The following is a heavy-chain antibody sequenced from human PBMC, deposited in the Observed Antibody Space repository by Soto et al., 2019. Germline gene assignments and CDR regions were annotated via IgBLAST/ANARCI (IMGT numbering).Heavy chain of an antibody. CDR3: AGGSDGVIVVVPAASTTRKYYYYGMDV. V-gene: IGHV4-34*01. CDR2: INHSGST. Sequence: SETLSLTCAVYGGSFSGYYWSWIRQPPGKGLEWIGEINHSGSTSYNPSLKSRVTISVDTSKNQFSLKLSSVTAADTAVYYCAGGSDGVIVVVPAASTTRKYYYYGMDVWGQGTTVTVSS. CDR1: GGSFSGYY. J-gene: IGHJ6*02. D-gene: IGHD2-2*01.